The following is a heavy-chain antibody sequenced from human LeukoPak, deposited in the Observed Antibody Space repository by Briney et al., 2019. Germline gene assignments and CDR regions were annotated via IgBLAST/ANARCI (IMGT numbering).Heavy chain of an antibody. V-gene: IGHV3-43D*03. CDR2: ISWDGGST. Sequence: GGSLRLSCAASGFTFDDYAMTWVGQARGKGLEWVSLISWDGGSTYYADSVKGRFTISRDNSKNSLYLQMNSLRAEDTALYYCAKDSVGYKMRRLYYYYMDVWGKGTTVTVSS. CDR1: GFTFDDYA. J-gene: IGHJ6*03. D-gene: IGHD5-24*01. CDR3: AKDSVGYKMRRLYYYYMDV.